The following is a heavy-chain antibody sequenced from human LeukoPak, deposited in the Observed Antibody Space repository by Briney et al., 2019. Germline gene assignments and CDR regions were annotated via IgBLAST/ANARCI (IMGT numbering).Heavy chain of an antibody. V-gene: IGHV1-2*02. CDR1: GYTFTGYY. D-gene: IGHD6-6*01. CDR3: AKSIAPTEHIFDY. Sequence: ASVKVSCKASGYTFTGYYMHWMRQAPGQGLEWMGWINPNSGGTNYAQKFQGRVTMTRDTSISTAYMELSRLRSDDTAVYYCAKSIAPTEHIFDYWGQGTLVTVSS. J-gene: IGHJ4*02. CDR2: INPNSGGT.